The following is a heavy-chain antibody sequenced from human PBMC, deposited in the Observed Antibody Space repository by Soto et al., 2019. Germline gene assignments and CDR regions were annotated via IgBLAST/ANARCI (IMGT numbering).Heavy chain of an antibody. D-gene: IGHD1-1*01. CDR3: TTLNPERLGIDY. J-gene: IGHJ4*02. Sequence: EVQLVESGGGLVKPGGSLRLSCAASGFTFSNAWMSWVRQAPGNGLEWVGRIKSKTDGGTTDYAAPVKGRFTISRDDSKNTLYLQMNSLKTEDTAVYYCTTLNPERLGIDYWGQGTLVTVSS. V-gene: IGHV3-15*01. CDR2: IKSKTDGGTT. CDR1: GFTFSNAW.